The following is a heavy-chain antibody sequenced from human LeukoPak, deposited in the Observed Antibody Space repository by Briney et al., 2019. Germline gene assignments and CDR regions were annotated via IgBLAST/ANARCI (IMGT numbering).Heavy chain of an antibody. CDR1: GYTFTSYD. CDR2: MNPNSGNT. V-gene: IGHV1-8*01. CDR3: ARDGCSSTSCRKFDP. D-gene: IGHD2-2*01. J-gene: IGHJ5*02. Sequence: ASVKVSCKASGYTFTSYDINWVRQATGQGLEWMGWMNPNSGNTGYAQKFQGRVTMTRDTSTSTVYMELSSLRSEDTAVYYCARDGCSSTSCRKFDPWGQGTLVTVSS.